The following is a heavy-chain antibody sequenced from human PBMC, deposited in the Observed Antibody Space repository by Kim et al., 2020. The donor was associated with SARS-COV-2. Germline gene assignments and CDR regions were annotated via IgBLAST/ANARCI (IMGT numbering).Heavy chain of an antibody. J-gene: IGHJ2*01. V-gene: IGHV4-39*01. CDR3: ARLSMDGGYLLWYFDL. D-gene: IGHD5-12*01. Sequence: LKSRVTISVDTSKNQFSLKLSSVTAADTAVYYCARLSMDGGYLLWYFDLWGRGTLVTVSS.